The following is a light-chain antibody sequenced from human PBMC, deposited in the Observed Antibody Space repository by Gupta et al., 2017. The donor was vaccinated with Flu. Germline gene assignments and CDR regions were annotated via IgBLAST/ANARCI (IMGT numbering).Light chain of an antibody. CDR1: QGINSY. Sequence: DIQLTQSPSFLSASVGDRVTITCRASQGINSYIAWYQQKPGTAPKLLIYAASTLQSGVPSRFSGSGSGTEFTLTISSLQPEDSATYYCQQLNSYRLTFGGGTKVEIK. CDR3: QQLNSYRLT. J-gene: IGKJ4*01. CDR2: AAS. V-gene: IGKV1-9*01.